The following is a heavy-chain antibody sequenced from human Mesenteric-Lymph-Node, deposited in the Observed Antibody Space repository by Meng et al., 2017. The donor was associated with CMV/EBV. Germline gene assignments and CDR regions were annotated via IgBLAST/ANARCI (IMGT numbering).Heavy chain of an antibody. D-gene: IGHD2-2*02. CDR2: INPSGGST. CDR1: GYTFTSYY. V-gene: IGHV1-46*01. Sequence: ASVTVSCQASGYTFTSYYMHWVRQAPGQALEWMGIINPSGGSTSYAQKFQGRVTMTRDTSTSTVYMELSSLRSEDTAVYYCARAGRRGYCSSTSCYKDAFDIWGQGTMVTVSS. J-gene: IGHJ3*02. CDR3: ARAGRRGYCSSTSCYKDAFDI.